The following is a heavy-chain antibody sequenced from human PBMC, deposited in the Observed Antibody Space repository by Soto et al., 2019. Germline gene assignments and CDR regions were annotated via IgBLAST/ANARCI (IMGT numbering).Heavy chain of an antibody. Sequence: PSETLSLTCTVSGGSISSYYWSWIRQPPGKGLEWIGYIYYSGSTNYNPSLKSRVTISVDTSKNQFSLKLSSVTAADTAVYYCARVPVLLWFGELLHWFDPWGQGTLVTVSS. D-gene: IGHD3-10*01. CDR2: IYYSGST. CDR1: GGSISSYY. J-gene: IGHJ5*02. V-gene: IGHV4-59*01. CDR3: ARVPVLLWFGELLHWFDP.